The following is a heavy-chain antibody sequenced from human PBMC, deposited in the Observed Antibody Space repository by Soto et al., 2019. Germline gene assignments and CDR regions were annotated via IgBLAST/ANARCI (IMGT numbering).Heavy chain of an antibody. V-gene: IGHV3-7*01. CDR2: IKQDGSEK. CDR1: GFTFSSYW. CDR3: ATRITGTLPRYYYYYMDV. Sequence: EVQLVESGGGLVQPGGSLRLSCAASGFTFSSYWMSWVRQAPGKGLEWVANIKQDGSEKYYVDSVKGRFTISRDNAKNSLYLQMHSLRAEDTAVYYCATRITGTLPRYYYYYMDVWGKGTTVTVSS. D-gene: IGHD1-20*01. J-gene: IGHJ6*03.